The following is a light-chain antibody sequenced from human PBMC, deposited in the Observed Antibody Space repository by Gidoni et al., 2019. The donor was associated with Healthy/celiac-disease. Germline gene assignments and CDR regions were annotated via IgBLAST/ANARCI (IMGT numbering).Light chain of an antibody. V-gene: IGKV3-20*01. CDR3: QQYGSSPWT. CDR2: GAS. Sequence: EIVLTQSPGTLSLSPGERATLSCRDSQSVSRSYLAWYQKKPGQAPSLLIYGASSRATGIPDRFSGSGSETDFTLTISRLEPEDFAVYYCQQYGSSPWTFGQGTKVEIK. J-gene: IGKJ1*01. CDR1: QSVSRSY.